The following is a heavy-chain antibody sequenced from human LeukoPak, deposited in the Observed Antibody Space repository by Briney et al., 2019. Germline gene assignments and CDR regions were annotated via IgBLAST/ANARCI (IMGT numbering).Heavy chain of an antibody. D-gene: IGHD3-10*01. CDR2: ISYDGSNK. CDR1: GFTFSSYG. CDR3: ASSMVRGVIARYFDY. V-gene: IGHV3-30*03. Sequence: PGGSLRLSCAASGFTFSSYGMHWVRQAPGKGLEWVAVISYDGSNKYNADSVKGRFTISRDNSKNTLYLQMNSLRAEDTAVYYCASSMVRGVIARYFDYWGQGTLVTVSS. J-gene: IGHJ4*02.